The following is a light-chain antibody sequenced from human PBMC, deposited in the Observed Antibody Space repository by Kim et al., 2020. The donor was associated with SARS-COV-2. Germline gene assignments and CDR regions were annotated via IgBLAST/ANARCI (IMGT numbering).Light chain of an antibody. Sequence: QPVTISCTGTNTDIGGSDYVSWYQQLPGKAPKLIIHDVDKRPSGVPDRFSGAKSGNTASLTISGLQAEDEADYHCFSYAGSYTFWVFGGGTQLTVL. CDR2: DVD. CDR3: FSYAGSYTFWV. CDR1: NTDIGGSDY. V-gene: IGLV2-11*03. J-gene: IGLJ3*02.